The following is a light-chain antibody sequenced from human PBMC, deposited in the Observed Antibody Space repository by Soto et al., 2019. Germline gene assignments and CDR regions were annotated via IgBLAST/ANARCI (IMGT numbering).Light chain of an antibody. J-gene: IGLJ1*01. CDR3: QSSDSSLSGYV. Sequence: QSVLTQPPSVSEAPGQRVTISCTGSSSNIGAGYEAHWYQQVPGTAPKLLIFENNNRPSGVPDRFSGSKSGTSASLAITGRQAEDEDAYYCQSSDSSLSGYVFGTGTKVTVL. V-gene: IGLV1-40*01. CDR1: SSNIGAGYE. CDR2: ENN.